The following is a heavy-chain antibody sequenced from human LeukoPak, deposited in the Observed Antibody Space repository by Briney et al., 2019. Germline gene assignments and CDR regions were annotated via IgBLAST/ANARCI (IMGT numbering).Heavy chain of an antibody. V-gene: IGHV1-69*04. CDR2: IIPILGIA. CDR1: GGTFSSYA. D-gene: IGHD3-22*01. Sequence: SVKVSCKASGGTFSSYAISWVRQAPGQGLEWMGRIIPILGIANYAQKFQGRVTITADKSTSTAYMELSSLRSEDTAVYYCARDSPLDSSGYWDYYGMDVWGQGTTVTVSS. CDR3: ARDSPLDSSGYWDYYGMDV. J-gene: IGHJ6*02.